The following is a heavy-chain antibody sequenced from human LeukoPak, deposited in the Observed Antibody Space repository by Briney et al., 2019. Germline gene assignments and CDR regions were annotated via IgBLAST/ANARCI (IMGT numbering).Heavy chain of an antibody. D-gene: IGHD2-15*01. CDR2: INHSGST. CDR1: GGSFSGYY. CDR3: ARVGAYCSGGSCYRPFDY. Sequence: SETLSLTCAVSGGSFSGYYWSWIRQPPGKGLEWIGEINHSGSTNYNPSLKSRVTISVDTSKNQFSLKLSSVTAADTAVYYCARVGAYCSGGSCYRPFDYWGQGTLVTVSS. J-gene: IGHJ4*02. V-gene: IGHV4-34*01.